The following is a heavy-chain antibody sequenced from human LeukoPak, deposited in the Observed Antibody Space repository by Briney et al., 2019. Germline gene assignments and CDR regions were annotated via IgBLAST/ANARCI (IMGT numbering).Heavy chain of an antibody. CDR2: VSPPGGGT. Sequence: GGSLRLSCAASGFTFSKYSMNWVRQAPGKGLEWLSGVSPPGGGTYYADSVKGRFTISRDDSKNTLSLQMNSLRVEDTAVYHCARDLAWGAFDYWGQGTLVTVSS. V-gene: IGHV3-23*01. CDR3: ARDLAWGAFDY. J-gene: IGHJ4*02. D-gene: IGHD7-27*01. CDR1: GFTFSKYS.